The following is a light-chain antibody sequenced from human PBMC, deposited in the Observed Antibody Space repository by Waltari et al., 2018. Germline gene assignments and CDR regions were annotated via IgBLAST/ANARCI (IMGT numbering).Light chain of an antibody. CDR1: GSILGAGHD. Sequence: QSVLTQPPSVSGAPGQRVTIPCNGGGSILGAGHDVRGYRQLPGKAPELLIYGVNNRPSGVPDRFFGSLSGTSASLAITGLQAEDEADYYCQSYDTSLSVVFGGGTKLTV. V-gene: IGLV1-40*01. J-gene: IGLJ2*01. CDR3: QSYDTSLSVV. CDR2: GVN.